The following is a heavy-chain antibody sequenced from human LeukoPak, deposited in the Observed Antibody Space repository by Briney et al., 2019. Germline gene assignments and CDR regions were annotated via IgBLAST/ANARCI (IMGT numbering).Heavy chain of an antibody. D-gene: IGHD5/OR15-5a*01. V-gene: IGHV3-48*02. J-gene: IGHJ4*02. CDR2: IRSSSSTI. CDR3: ARGLLGRGGVSFDY. CDR1: GSSFSDYS. Sequence: TGGSLRLSCTASGSSFSDYSLNWVRQAPGKGLEWVSYIRSSSSTIHYADSVKGRFTISRDNAKNSLYLQMNSLRDEDTAVYYCARGLLGRGGVSFDYWGQGTLVTASS.